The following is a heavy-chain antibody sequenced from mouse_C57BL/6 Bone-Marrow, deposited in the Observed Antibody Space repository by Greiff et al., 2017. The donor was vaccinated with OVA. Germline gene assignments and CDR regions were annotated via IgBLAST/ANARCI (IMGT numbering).Heavy chain of an antibody. V-gene: IGHV10-1*01. Sequence: EVKLQESGGGLVQPKGSLKLSCAASGFSFNTYAMNWVRQAPGKGLEWVARIRSKSNNYATYYADSVKDRFTISRDDSESMLYLQMNNLKTEDTAMYYCVRHEALLSWFAYWGQGTLVTVSA. J-gene: IGHJ3*01. CDR1: GFSFNTYA. CDR3: VRHEALLSWFAY. CDR2: IRSKSNNYAT. D-gene: IGHD6-2*01.